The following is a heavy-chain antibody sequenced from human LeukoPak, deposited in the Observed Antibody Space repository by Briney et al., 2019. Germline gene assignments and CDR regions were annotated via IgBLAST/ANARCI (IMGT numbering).Heavy chain of an antibody. D-gene: IGHD1-26*01. J-gene: IGHJ4*02. Sequence: PGGSLRLSCAASGFTFSSYAMHWVRQAPGKGLEWVAIISYDVTNKFYADTVKGRFTISRDNSKNTLYPQMNSLRTEDTAVYYCANGDSGSYSFDYWGQGTLVTVSS. V-gene: IGHV3-30*18. CDR3: ANGDSGSYSFDY. CDR2: ISYDVTNK. CDR1: GFTFSSYA.